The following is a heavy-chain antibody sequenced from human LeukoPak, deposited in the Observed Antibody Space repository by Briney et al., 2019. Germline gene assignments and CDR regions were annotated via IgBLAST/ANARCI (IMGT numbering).Heavy chain of an antibody. Sequence: AGGSLRLSCAASGFTFFTYTMSWVRQTPGKRLEWVSAVTGDGENTYYADSMKGRFTVSRDNSKNTLYLQMNSLRAEDTAVYYCAKEGRGEVRGSYAFDIWGQGTMVTVSS. CDR3: AKEGRGEVRGSYAFDI. CDR2: VTGDGENT. V-gene: IGHV3-23*01. CDR1: GFTFFTYT. J-gene: IGHJ3*02. D-gene: IGHD1-26*01.